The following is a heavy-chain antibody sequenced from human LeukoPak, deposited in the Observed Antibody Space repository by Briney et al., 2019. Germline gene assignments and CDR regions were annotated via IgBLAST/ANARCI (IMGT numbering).Heavy chain of an antibody. D-gene: IGHD3-22*01. CDR3: ATVGTYYYYISGLDY. CDR2: FDPEDGET. Sequence: GASVKVSCKVSGYTLTELSMHWVRQAPGKGLEWMGGFDPEDGETIYAQKFQGRVTMTEDTSTDTAYMELSSLRSEDTAVYYCATVGTYYYYISGLDYWGQGTLVTVSS. CDR1: GYTLTELS. J-gene: IGHJ4*02. V-gene: IGHV1-24*01.